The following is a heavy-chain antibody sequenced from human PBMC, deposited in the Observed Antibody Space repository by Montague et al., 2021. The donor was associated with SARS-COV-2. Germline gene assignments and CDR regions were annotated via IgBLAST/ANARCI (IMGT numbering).Heavy chain of an antibody. D-gene: IGHD3-9*01. V-gene: IGHV2-70*11. CDR3: ARTHYDILPDYYYDMDV. CDR2: IDWDDDK. Sequence: PALVKPTQTLTLACTFSGFSLSTSGMCVSWIRQPPGKALEWLARIDWDDDKYYSTSLKTRLTISKDTPKNQVVLTMTNMDPVDTATYYCARTHYDILPDYYYDMDVWGQGTTVTVSS. J-gene: IGHJ6*02. CDR1: GFSLSTSGMC.